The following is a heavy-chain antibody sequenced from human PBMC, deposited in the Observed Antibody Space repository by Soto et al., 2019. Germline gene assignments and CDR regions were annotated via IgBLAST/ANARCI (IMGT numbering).Heavy chain of an antibody. CDR2: IYYTGST. V-gene: IGHV4-59*01. CDR1: GGSISNYY. CDR3: ARGRHWLDY. J-gene: IGHJ4*02. D-gene: IGHD6-19*01. Sequence: QVQLQESGPGLVKPSETLSLTCTVSGGSISNYYWSWIRQPPGKGLEWIGYIYYTGSTNFNPSLKSRVTLSVDTSENQFSLRLSSVTAADTAIYYCARGRHWLDYWGPGTLVTVSS.